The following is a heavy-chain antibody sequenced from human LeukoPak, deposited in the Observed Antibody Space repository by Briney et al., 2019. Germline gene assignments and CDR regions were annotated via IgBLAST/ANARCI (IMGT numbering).Heavy chain of an antibody. D-gene: IGHD3-10*01. CDR1: GYTFTGYY. CDR2: INPNSGGT. CDR3: ARYGSGTNPPFDY. J-gene: IGHJ4*02. Sequence: ASVKVSCKASGYTFTGYYMQWVRQAPGQGLEWMGWINPNSGGTNYAQKFQGWVTMTRDTSISTAYMELSRLRSDDTAVYYCARYGSGTNPPFDYWGQGTLVTVSS. V-gene: IGHV1-2*04.